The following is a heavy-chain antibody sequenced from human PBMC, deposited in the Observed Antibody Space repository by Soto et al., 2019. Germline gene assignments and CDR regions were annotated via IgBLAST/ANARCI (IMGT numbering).Heavy chain of an antibody. V-gene: IGHV3-30*03. D-gene: IGHD7-27*01. Sequence: PGGSLRLSCAASGFTFSSYSMHWVRQAPGKGPEWVALISYDGTNKFYADSVKGRFTISRDNSKSTLYSQVDSLRPEDAAVYYCARDPKTSGGQHWAFNYFDSWGQGTQVTVSS. CDR3: ARDPKTSGGQHWAFNYFDS. J-gene: IGHJ4*02. CDR2: ISYDGTNK. CDR1: GFTFSSYS.